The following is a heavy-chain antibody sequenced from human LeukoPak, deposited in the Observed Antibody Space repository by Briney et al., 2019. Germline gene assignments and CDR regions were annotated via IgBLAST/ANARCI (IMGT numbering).Heavy chain of an antibody. CDR3: AELGITMIGGV. Sequence: PGGSLRLSCAASGFTLSTYNMKWVRQAPGKGLEWVANIRYDGSERYYVDSVKGRFTISRDNSKNSLYLQMNSLTAEDTAVYYCAELGITMIGGVWGKGTTVTISS. D-gene: IGHD3-10*02. CDR2: IRYDGSER. J-gene: IGHJ6*04. V-gene: IGHV3-7*01. CDR1: GFTLSTYN.